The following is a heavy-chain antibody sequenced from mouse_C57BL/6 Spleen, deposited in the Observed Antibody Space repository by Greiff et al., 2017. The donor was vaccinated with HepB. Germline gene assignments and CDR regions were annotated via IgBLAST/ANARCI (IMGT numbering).Heavy chain of an antibody. CDR1: GYTFTDYN. V-gene: IGHV1-18*01. CDR2: INPNNGGT. J-gene: IGHJ3*01. Sequence: EVQLQQSGPELVKPGASVKIPCKASGYTFTDYNMDWVKQSHGKSLEWIGDINPNNGGTIYNQKFKGKATLTVDKSSSTAYMERRSLTSEDTAVYYCARGAPGFAYWGQGTLVTVSA. CDR3: ARGAPGFAY.